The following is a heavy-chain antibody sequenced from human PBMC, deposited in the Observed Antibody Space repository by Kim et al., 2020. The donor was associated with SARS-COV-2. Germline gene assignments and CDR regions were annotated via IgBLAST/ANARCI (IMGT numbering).Heavy chain of an antibody. Sequence: GGSLRLSCAASGFTFSIYSMNWVRQAPGKGLEWVSSISSRSSYIYYADSVKGRFTISRDNAKNSLYLQMNSLRAEDTAVYYCARDSGDYETTVVIPTDYWGQGTLVTVSS. CDR1: GFTFSIYS. CDR3: ARDSGDYETTVVIPTDY. V-gene: IGHV3-21*01. CDR2: ISSRSSYI. D-gene: IGHD4-17*01. J-gene: IGHJ4*02.